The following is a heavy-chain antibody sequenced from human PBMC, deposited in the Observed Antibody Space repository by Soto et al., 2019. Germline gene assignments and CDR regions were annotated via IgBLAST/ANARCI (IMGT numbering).Heavy chain of an antibody. D-gene: IGHD4-17*01. CDR2: ISTSSSTI. V-gene: IGHV3-48*02. J-gene: IGHJ4*02. Sequence: EVQLVESGGGLVQPGGSLRLSCAASGFTFSYYSMNWVRQAPGKGLEWISYISTSSSTIYYADSVKGRFTISRDNAKNSLYLQMNSLRDEDTAVYYCVRDAGSGYGDYRFDYWGQGALVTVSS. CDR1: GFTFSYYS. CDR3: VRDAGSGYGDYRFDY.